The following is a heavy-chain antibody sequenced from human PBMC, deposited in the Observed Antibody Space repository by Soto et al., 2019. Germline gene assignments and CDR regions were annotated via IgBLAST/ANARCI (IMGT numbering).Heavy chain of an antibody. Sequence: QGQLVQSGAEVKKPGSSVKVSCKASRGTFSSYAISWVRQAPGQGLEWMGGIIPIFGTANYAQKFQGRVTITADESTSTAYMELSSLRSEDTAVYYCATQTDSSGPYPNWFDPWGQGTLVTVSS. CDR3: ATQTDSSGPYPNWFDP. V-gene: IGHV1-69*01. D-gene: IGHD3-22*01. J-gene: IGHJ5*02. CDR1: RGTFSSYA. CDR2: IIPIFGTA.